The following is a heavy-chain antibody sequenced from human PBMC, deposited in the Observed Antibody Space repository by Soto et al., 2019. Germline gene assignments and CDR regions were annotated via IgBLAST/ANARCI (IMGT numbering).Heavy chain of an antibody. Sequence: GGSLRLSCAGSGITSSTSAMHWVRQAPGKGLEWVAVTSYDETTKYYADSVKGRFTISRDDSKSTLSLQMNSLSAEDTAVYYCARPLVRPYFEYWGQGILVTVSS. D-gene: IGHD2-2*01. CDR3: ARPLVRPYFEY. V-gene: IGHV3-30-3*01. J-gene: IGHJ4*02. CDR2: TSYDETTK. CDR1: GITSSTSA.